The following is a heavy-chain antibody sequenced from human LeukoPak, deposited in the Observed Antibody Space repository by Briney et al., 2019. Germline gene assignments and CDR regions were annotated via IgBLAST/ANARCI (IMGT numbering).Heavy chain of an antibody. V-gene: IGHV4-39*07. CDR2: IYYSGST. Sequence: SETLSLTCTVSGGSISSSSYYWGWIRQPPGKGLEWIGSIYYSGSTYYNPSLKSRVTISVDTSKNQFSLKLSSVTAADTAVYYCARDSGSFKPFDYWGQGTLVTVSS. CDR1: GGSISSSSYY. D-gene: IGHD1-26*01. CDR3: ARDSGSFKPFDY. J-gene: IGHJ4*02.